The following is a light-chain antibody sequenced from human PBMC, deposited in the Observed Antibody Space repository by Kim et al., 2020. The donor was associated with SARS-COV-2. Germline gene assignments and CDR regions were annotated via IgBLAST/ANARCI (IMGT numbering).Light chain of an antibody. CDR3: QQYNSHPIT. CDR1: QGISQN. Sequence: DIQMTQSPSSLSASLGDSVTITCRASQGISQNFAWFQQKPGQAPKSLIYGASTLQGGVPSRFRGAGSGRDFSLTINSLQADDFATYFCQQYNSHPITFGRGTRLEIK. CDR2: GAS. V-gene: IGKV1-16*01. J-gene: IGKJ5*01.